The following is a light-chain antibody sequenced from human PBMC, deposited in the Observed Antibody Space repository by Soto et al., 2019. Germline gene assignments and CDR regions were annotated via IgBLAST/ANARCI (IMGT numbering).Light chain of an antibody. CDR2: GAS. CDR3: QQDGSSSFT. V-gene: IGKV3-20*01. CDR1: HSVASTY. J-gene: IGKJ2*01. Sequence: EIVLTQSPATLSLSPGEGATLSCRASHSVASTYLAWYQQKPGLAPRLIIYGASNRASGTPDRFSGGGSGTDFTLSISRLEPEDFAVYYCQQDGSSSFTFGQGTKLEIK.